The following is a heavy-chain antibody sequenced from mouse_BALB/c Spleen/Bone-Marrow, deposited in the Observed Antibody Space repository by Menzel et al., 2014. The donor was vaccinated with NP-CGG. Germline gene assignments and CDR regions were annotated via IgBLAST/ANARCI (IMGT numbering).Heavy chain of an antibody. Sequence: EVMLVESGGGLVQPGGSMELSCVASGFTFSNYWMNWVRQSPEKGLEWVAEIRLKSNNYATHYAESVKGRFTISRDDSKSSVYLQVNNLRAEDTGIYYCTTGFAYWGQGTLVTVSA. CDR2: IRLKSNNYAT. V-gene: IGHV6-6*02. CDR3: TTGFAY. CDR1: GFTFSNYW. J-gene: IGHJ3*01.